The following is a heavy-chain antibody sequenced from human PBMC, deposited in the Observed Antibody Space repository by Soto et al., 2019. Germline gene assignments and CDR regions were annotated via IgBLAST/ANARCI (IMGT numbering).Heavy chain of an antibody. Sequence: SETLSLTCTVSGGSISGYYWSWIRQPPGKGLEWIGYMYNTGSTVYNPSFKSRVTISVDTSKNQFSLKLNSVTAADTAVYYCARGFRITMVRGVIFYAFDIWGQGTMVTVSS. D-gene: IGHD3-10*01. J-gene: IGHJ3*02. CDR1: GGSISGYY. CDR3: ARGFRITMVRGVIFYAFDI. V-gene: IGHV4-59*01. CDR2: MYNTGST.